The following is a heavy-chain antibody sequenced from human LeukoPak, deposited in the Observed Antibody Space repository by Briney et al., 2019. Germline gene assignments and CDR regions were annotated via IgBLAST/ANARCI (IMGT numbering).Heavy chain of an antibody. V-gene: IGHV1-18*01. Sequence: GASVKVSCKASGYTFTSYGISWVRQAPGQGLEWMGWISAYNGNTNYAQKLQGRVTMTTDTSTSTAYMELRSLRSDDTAVYYCARHDTAVVPAAVGYYYYMDVWGKGTTVTVSS. J-gene: IGHJ6*03. D-gene: IGHD2-2*01. CDR1: GYTFTSYG. CDR3: ARHDTAVVPAAVGYYYYMDV. CDR2: ISAYNGNT.